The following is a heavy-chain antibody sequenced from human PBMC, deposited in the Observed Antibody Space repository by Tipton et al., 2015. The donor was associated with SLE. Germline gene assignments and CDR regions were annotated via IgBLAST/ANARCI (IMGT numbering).Heavy chain of an antibody. CDR2: IYHSGST. V-gene: IGHV4-38-2*01. J-gene: IGHJ4*02. D-gene: IGHD4-11*01. Sequence: TLSLTCAVSGYSISSGYYWGWIRQPPGKGLEWIGSIYHSGSTYYNPSLKSRVTISVDTSKNQFSLKLSSVTAADTAVYYCASSDRVTVTTFGYWGQGTLVTVSS. CDR3: ASSDRVTVTTFGY. CDR1: GYSISSGYY.